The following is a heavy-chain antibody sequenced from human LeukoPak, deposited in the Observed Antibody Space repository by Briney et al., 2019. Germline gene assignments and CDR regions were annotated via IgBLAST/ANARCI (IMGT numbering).Heavy chain of an antibody. J-gene: IGHJ3*02. D-gene: IGHD4/OR15-4a*01. CDR1: GYTFTNYY. Sequence: GASVKVSCKASGYTFTNYYMHWVRKPHGPGHGWMGWIDPNTGDTNTSQNIQGRATMTRDTSINTAYMEFTSLGSDDTAVYYCARGRTMDGSTPPFEIWGQGTMVTVSS. V-gene: IGHV1-2*02. CDR3: ARGRTMDGSTPPFEI. CDR2: IDPNTGDT.